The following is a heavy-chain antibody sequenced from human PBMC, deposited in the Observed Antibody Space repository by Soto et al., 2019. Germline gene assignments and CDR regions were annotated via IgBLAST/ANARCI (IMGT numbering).Heavy chain of an antibody. J-gene: IGHJ5*02. D-gene: IGHD3-3*01. CDR1: GFTFSSYA. V-gene: IGHV3-23*01. CDR2: ISGSGGST. Sequence: PGGSLRLSCAASGFTFSSYAMSWVRQAPGKGLEWVSAISGSGGSTYYADSVKGRFTISRDNSKNTLYLQMNSLRAEDTAVYYCAKSVVKYYDFWSGYPRVDWFDPWGRGTLVTVSS. CDR3: AKSVVKYYDFWSGYPRVDWFDP.